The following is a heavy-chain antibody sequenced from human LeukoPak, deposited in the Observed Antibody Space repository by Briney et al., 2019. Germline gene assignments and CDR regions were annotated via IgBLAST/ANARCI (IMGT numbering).Heavy chain of an antibody. J-gene: IGHJ1*01. CDR1: EYTFTAYY. V-gene: IGHV1-2*02. CDR3: ARVAIMVRGVNLFHQ. CDR2: INPNSGDT. D-gene: IGHD3-10*01. Sequence: GASVKVSCKTPEYTFTAYYIHWVRQAPGQGLEWMGWINPNSGDTNYAQKFQGRVIMTWDTSISTAYMELSRLKSDDTAVFYCARVAIMVRGVNLFHQWGQGTLVTVSS.